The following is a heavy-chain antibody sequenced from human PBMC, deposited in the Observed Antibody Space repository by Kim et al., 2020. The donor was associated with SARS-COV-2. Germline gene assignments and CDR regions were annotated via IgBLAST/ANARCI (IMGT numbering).Heavy chain of an antibody. CDR2: INPNSGGT. CDR1: GYTFTGYY. CDR3: ARDRAIFGVVIRYGMDV. Sequence: ASVKVSCKASGYTFTGYYMHWVRQAPGQGLEWMGWINPNSGGTNYAQKFQGRVTMTRDTSISTAYMELSRLRSDDTAVYYCARDRAIFGVVIRYGMDVWGQGTTVTVSS. J-gene: IGHJ6*02. V-gene: IGHV1-2*02. D-gene: IGHD3-3*01.